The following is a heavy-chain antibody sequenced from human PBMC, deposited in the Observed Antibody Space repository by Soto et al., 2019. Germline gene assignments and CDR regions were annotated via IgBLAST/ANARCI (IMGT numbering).Heavy chain of an antibody. Sequence: QVQLVESGGGLVKPGGSLRLSCAASGFTFSDYSMSWIRQAPGKGLQWVSYISSTGTTIYYADSVKGRFTISRDNVKXXLXLXXNSLRAEDTAVYYCARDRAYTSSWYGGYHYYGMDVWGQGTTVTVSS. CDR2: ISSTGTTI. V-gene: IGHV3-11*01. D-gene: IGHD6-13*01. J-gene: IGHJ6*02. CDR1: GFTFSDYS. CDR3: ARDRAYTSSWYGGYHYYGMDV.